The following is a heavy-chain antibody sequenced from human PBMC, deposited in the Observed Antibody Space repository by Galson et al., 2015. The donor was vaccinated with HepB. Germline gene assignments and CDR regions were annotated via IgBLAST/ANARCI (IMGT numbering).Heavy chain of an antibody. CDR3: AREGGTVGDAFDI. V-gene: IGHV3-33*01. CDR1: GFTFSSYG. J-gene: IGHJ3*02. D-gene: IGHD1-26*01. Sequence: SLRLSCAASGFTFSSYGMHWVRQAPGKGLEWVAVIWYDGSNKYYADSVKGRFTISRDNSKNTLYLQMNSLRAEDTAVYYCAREGGTVGDAFDIWGQGTMVTVSS. CDR2: IWYDGSNK.